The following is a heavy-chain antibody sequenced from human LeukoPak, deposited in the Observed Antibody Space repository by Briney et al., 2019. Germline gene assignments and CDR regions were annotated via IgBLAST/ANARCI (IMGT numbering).Heavy chain of an antibody. V-gene: IGHV3-15*01. J-gene: IGHJ5*02. Sequence: GGSLRLSCTASGFTFNNAWMTWVRQAPGKGLEWVGRIKDKANGETTYYAAPVKGRFTVSRDDSKNTLYLQMNSLKTEDTAVYYCATLLDPAWGQGTLVTVSS. CDR1: GFTFNNAW. CDR2: IKDKANGETT. CDR3: ATLLDPA.